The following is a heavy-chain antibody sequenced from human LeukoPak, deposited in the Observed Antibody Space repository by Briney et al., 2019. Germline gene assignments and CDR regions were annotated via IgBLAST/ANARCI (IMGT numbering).Heavy chain of an antibody. J-gene: IGHJ4*02. CDR1: GFTFNTYA. V-gene: IGHV3-23*01. CDR3: AQGENFYYGSGTYQPN. Sequence: GGSLRLSCAASGFTFNTYAMNWVRQTPGKGLEWVSGISGRGDETYYADSVKGRFTISRDNSRNTLFLQMNSVRPEDTAIYYCAQGENFYYGSGTYQPNWGQGTLVLGSS. D-gene: IGHD3-10*01. CDR2: ISGRGDET.